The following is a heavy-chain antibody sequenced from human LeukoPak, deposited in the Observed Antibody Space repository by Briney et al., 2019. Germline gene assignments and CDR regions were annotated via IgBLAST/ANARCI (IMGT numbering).Heavy chain of an antibody. CDR2: MNPNSGNT. Sequence: ASVEVSCKASGYTFTSYAMNWVRQATGQGLEWMGWMNPNSGNTGYAQKFQGRVTMTRNTSISTAYMELSSLRSEDTAVYYCARDLAVAGSWGQGTLVTVSS. J-gene: IGHJ4*02. V-gene: IGHV1-8*02. D-gene: IGHD6-19*01. CDR3: ARDLAVAGS. CDR1: GYTFTSYA.